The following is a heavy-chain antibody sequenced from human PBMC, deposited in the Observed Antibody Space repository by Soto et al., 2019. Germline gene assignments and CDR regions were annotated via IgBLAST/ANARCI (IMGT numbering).Heavy chain of an antibody. CDR2: TSADGSDK. Sequence: GGSLRRSCAASGFTFSNFGMHWVRQAPGKGLEWVAATSADGSDKYFSGSVKGRFTISRDNSKNTLFLQMNSLRLEDTAVYYCVKGSDVARQELDYWGQGTLVTVSS. V-gene: IGHV3-30*18. J-gene: IGHJ4*02. CDR1: GFTFSNFG. CDR3: VKGSDVARQELDY. D-gene: IGHD3-3*01.